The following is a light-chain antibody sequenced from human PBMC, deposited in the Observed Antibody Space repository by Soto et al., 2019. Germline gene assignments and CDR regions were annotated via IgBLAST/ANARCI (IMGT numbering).Light chain of an antibody. CDR2: GAS. CDR1: QSVSSSY. J-gene: IGKJ2*01. CDR3: QQYGNSPPYT. V-gene: IGKV3-20*01. Sequence: EIVLTQSPGTLSLSPGERATLSCRASQSVSSSYLAWYQQKPGQAPRLLIYGASSRATGIPDRFSGSGSGTDFTLTISILEPEDFAFYYCQQYGNSPPYTFGQGTKLEIK.